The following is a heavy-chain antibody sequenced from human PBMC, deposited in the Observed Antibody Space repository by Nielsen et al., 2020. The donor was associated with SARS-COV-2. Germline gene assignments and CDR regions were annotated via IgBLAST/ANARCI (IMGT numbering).Heavy chain of an antibody. V-gene: IGHV1-3*01. CDR3: ARNIAVARNWFDP. D-gene: IGHD6-19*01. J-gene: IGHJ5*02. CDR1: GYTFTSYA. CDR2: INAGNGNT. Sequence: ASVKVSCKASGYTFTSYAMYWVRQAPGQRLEWMGWINAGNGNTKYSQKFQGRVTIARDTSTSTAYMELRSLRSDDTAVYYCARNIAVARNWFDPWGQGTLVTVSS.